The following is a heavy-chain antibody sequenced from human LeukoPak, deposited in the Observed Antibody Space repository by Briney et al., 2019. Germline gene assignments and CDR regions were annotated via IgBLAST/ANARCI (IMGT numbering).Heavy chain of an antibody. CDR1: GFTFADYA. Sequence: GGSLRLSCAASGFTFADYAMHWVRQAPGKGLEWVSGISWNSGTIGYADSVKGRFTISRDNAKNSLYLQMNSLRAEDTAVYYCARVPIVVGKDGAFDYWGQGTLVTVSS. D-gene: IGHD2-21*01. V-gene: IGHV3-9*01. CDR2: ISWNSGTI. CDR3: ARVPIVVGKDGAFDY. J-gene: IGHJ4*02.